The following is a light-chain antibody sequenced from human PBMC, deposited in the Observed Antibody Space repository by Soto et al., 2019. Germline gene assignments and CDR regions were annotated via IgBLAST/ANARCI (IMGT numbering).Light chain of an antibody. CDR3: QTWDSGARVV. J-gene: IGLJ2*01. V-gene: IGLV4-69*01. CDR2: LSSDGSH. CDR1: SGHSSYA. Sequence: QLVLTQSPSPSASLGASVKLTCTLSSGHSSYAIAWHQQQPEKGPRYLMKLSSDGSHSKRDGIPDRFSGYSSGAERYLTISSLQPEDVADYYCQTWDSGARVVIVGGTKLT.